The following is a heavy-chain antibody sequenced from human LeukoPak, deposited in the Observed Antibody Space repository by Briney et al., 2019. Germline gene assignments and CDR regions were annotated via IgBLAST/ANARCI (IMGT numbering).Heavy chain of an antibody. J-gene: IGHJ4*02. D-gene: IGHD5-24*01. CDR1: GFTFSSYG. Sequence: PGGSLRLSCAASGFTFSSYGMHWVRQAPGKGLEWVAFIRYDGSNKYYADSVKGRFTISRDNAKNSLYLQMNSLRAEDTALYYCAKVGTGRDGYNIGGFDYWGQGTLVTVSS. CDR3: AKVGTGRDGYNIGGFDY. V-gene: IGHV3-30*02. CDR2: IRYDGSNK.